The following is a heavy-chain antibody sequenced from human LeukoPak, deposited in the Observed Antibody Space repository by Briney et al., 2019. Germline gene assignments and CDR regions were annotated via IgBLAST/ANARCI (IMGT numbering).Heavy chain of an antibody. CDR1: GFTFSSYA. V-gene: IGHV3-23*01. CDR2: ISGSGGST. D-gene: IGHD3-22*01. CDR3: AKDNPPGYYYDSSGYYYYGMNV. Sequence: PGGSLRVSCAASGFTFSSYAMSWVRQAPGKGLEWVSAISGSGGSTYYADSVKGRFTISRDNSKNTLYLQMNSLRAEDTAVYYCAKDNPPGYYYDSSGYYYYGMNVWGQGTTLTVSS. J-gene: IGHJ6*02.